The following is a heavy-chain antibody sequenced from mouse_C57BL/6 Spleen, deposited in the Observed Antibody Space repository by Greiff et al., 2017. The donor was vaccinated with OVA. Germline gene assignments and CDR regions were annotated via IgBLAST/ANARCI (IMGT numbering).Heavy chain of an antibody. CDR3: ARRNWDYAMDY. D-gene: IGHD4-1*01. J-gene: IGHJ4*01. Sequence: VQLQESGPGLVQPSQSLSITCTVSGFSLTSYGVHWVRQSPGKGLEWLGVIWSGGSTAYNAAFISRLSISKDNSKSQVFFKMNSLQADDTAIYYCARRNWDYAMDYWGQGTSVTVSS. CDR1: GFSLTSYG. V-gene: IGHV2-2*01. CDR2: IWSGGST.